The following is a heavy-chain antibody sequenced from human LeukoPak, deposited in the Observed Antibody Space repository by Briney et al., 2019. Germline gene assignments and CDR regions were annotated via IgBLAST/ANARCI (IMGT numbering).Heavy chain of an antibody. CDR1: GFTVSRNY. D-gene: IGHD3-10*01. CDR3: ATDFRYGSA. Sequence: GGSLRLSCAASGFTVSRNYMTWVRQAPGKGLEWVSVIYSDGSAFYTDSVKGRFTISRDNSKNTLYLQLNSLRVEDTAVYYCATDFRYGSAWGPGTLLTVSS. J-gene: IGHJ4*02. V-gene: IGHV3-66*01. CDR2: IYSDGSA.